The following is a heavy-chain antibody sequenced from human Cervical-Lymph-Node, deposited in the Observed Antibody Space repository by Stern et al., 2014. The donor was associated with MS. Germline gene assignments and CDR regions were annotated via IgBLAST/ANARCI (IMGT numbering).Heavy chain of an antibody. J-gene: IGHJ3*02. CDR2: IIPIFGTA. Sequence: VQLEESGAEVKKPGSSVKVSCKASGGTFSSYAISWVRQAPGQGLEWMGGIIPIFGTATYAQKFQGRVTITADESTSTAYMELSSLRSEDTAVYYCARGRFAPRDAFDIWGQGTMVTVSS. CDR1: GGTFSSYA. CDR3: ARGRFAPRDAFDI. D-gene: IGHD3-10*01. V-gene: IGHV1-69*01.